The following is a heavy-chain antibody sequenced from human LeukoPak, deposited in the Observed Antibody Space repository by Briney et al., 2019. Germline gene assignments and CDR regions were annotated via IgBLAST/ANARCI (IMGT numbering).Heavy chain of an antibody. Sequence: GGSLRLSCAASGFTFSNYEMNWVRQAPGKGLEWISHISNFGDIIHYADSVEGRFTISRDNAKNSLYLQMNSLRAEDTAVYYCARDGKQRWLQLFVRDDAFDIWGQGTMVTVSS. CDR2: ISNFGDII. D-gene: IGHD5-24*01. CDR3: ARDGKQRWLQLFVRDDAFDI. V-gene: IGHV3-48*03. J-gene: IGHJ3*02. CDR1: GFTFSNYE.